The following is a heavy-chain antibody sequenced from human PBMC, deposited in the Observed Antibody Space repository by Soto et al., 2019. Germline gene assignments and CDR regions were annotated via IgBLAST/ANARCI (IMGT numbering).Heavy chain of an antibody. Sequence: GGSLRLSCAASGYTFSDSYMSWIRQAPGKGLEWVAYISSNGDIIYYADSVKGRFTISRDNAKNSLYLQMNSLRAEDTAVYYCAREREWLDYWGQGTLVTVSS. D-gene: IGHD3-3*01. CDR3: AREREWLDY. CDR1: GYTFSDSY. CDR2: ISSNGDII. V-gene: IGHV3-11*01. J-gene: IGHJ4*02.